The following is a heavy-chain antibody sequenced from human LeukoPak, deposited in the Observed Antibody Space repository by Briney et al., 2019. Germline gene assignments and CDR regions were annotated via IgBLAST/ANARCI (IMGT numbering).Heavy chain of an antibody. CDR2: INSGGSST. V-gene: IGHV3-74*01. CDR1: GFTFSSYW. J-gene: IGHJ4*02. CDR3: ARGDKFSGDY. Sequence: PGGSLRLSCAASGFTFSSYWMHWVRQAPGKGLVWVSRINSGGSSTNYADSVKGRFTISRDNAKSTLYLQMNSLRAEDTAVYYCARGDKFSGDYWGQGTLVTVSS. D-gene: IGHD3-16*01.